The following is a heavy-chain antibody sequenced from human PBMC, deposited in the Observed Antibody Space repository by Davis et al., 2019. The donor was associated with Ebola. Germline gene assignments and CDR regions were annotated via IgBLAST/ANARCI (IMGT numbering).Heavy chain of an antibody. Sequence: GGSLRLSCAASGFTFSSYSMNWVRQAPGKGLEWVSSISSSSSYIYYADSLKGRFTISRDNSKNTLYLQMNSLRAEDTAVYYCAKVPYYYYMDVWGKGTTVTVSS. J-gene: IGHJ6*03. V-gene: IGHV3-21*01. CDR3: AKVPYYYYMDV. CDR2: ISSSSSYI. CDR1: GFTFSSYS.